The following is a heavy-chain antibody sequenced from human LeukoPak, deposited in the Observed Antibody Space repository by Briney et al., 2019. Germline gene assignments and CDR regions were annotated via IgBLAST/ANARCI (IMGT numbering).Heavy chain of an antibody. J-gene: IGHJ4*02. CDR1: GGSISSSDYY. Sequence: SETLSLTCTVSGGSISSSDYYWGWIRQPPGKGLEWIGIIYYTGSTYYNPSLKSRVTISDDTSKNQFSLKLSSVTAAGTAVYYCARTHYDSSGYYSYYFDYWGQGTLVTVSS. V-gene: IGHV4-39*07. D-gene: IGHD3-22*01. CDR3: ARTHYDSSGYYSYYFDY. CDR2: IYYTGST.